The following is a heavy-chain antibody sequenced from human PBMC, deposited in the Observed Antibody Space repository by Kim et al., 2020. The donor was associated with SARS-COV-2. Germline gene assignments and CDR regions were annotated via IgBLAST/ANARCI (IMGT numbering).Heavy chain of an antibody. J-gene: IGHJ4*01. D-gene: IGHD6-19*01. V-gene: IGHV4-59*01. CDR1: VGSISRYY. CDR2: IYYSGST. Sequence: SETLSLTCTVSVGSISRYYWSWIRQLPGKELEWIVYIYYSGSTNYNPSLKSRVTISVDTSKNQFSLKLSPVTAADTPVYYCARTFRRIAVACTGSFDYWG. CDR3: ARTFRRIAVACTGSFDY.